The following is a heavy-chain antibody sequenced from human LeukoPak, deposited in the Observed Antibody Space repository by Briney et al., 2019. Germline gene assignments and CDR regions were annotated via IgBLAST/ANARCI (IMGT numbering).Heavy chain of an antibody. CDR3: AKDGSSRTHLDY. D-gene: IGHD6-6*01. Sequence: PGGSLRLSCAASGFTFSSYAMSWVRQAPGKGLVWVSAISGSGGSTYYADSVKGRFTISRDNSKNTLYLQMNSLGAEDTAVYYCAKDGSSRTHLDYWGQGTLVTVSS. V-gene: IGHV3-23*01. CDR2: ISGSGGST. J-gene: IGHJ4*02. CDR1: GFTFSSYA.